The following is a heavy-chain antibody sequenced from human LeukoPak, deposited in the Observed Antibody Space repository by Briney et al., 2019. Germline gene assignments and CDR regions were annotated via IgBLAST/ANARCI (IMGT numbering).Heavy chain of an antibody. CDR3: ARGGDNYGTRGYYALDS. J-gene: IGHJ4*02. CDR1: GGSISSGDYY. D-gene: IGHD3-22*01. CDR2: IYYSGST. Sequence: SETLSLTCTVSGGSISSGDYYWSWIRQPPGKGLEWIGSIYYSGSTYYNPSLKSRVTISVDTSKTQFSLKLSSVTAADTAVYYCARGGDNYGTRGYYALDSWGQGTLVTVSS. V-gene: IGHV4-39*01.